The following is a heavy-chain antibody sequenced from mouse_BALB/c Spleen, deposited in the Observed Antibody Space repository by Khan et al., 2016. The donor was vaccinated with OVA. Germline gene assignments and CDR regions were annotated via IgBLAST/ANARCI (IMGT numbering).Heavy chain of an antibody. CDR2: INTNTGEP. Sequence: QIQLVQSGPELKKPGETVKISCKASGYTFTNYGMNWVKQAPGKGLKWMGWINTNTGEPTYAEEFKGRFAFSLETSASTAYLQINNLKNEDTATYFCARGNYCDRNSWFVYWGQGTLVTVSA. D-gene: IGHD1-1*01. V-gene: IGHV9-3*02. CDR3: ARGNYCDRNSWFVY. CDR1: GYTFTNYG. J-gene: IGHJ3*01.